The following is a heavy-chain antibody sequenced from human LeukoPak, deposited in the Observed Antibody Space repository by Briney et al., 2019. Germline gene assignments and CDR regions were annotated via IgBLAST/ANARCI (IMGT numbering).Heavy chain of an antibody. D-gene: IGHD3-9*01. CDR1: GYTFTSYG. CDR2: ISAYNGNT. J-gene: IGHJ4*02. V-gene: IGHV1-18*01. Sequence: GASVKVSCKASGYTFTSYGISWVRRAPGQGLEWMGWISAYNGNTNYAQKLQGRVTMTTDTSTSTAYMELRSLRSDDTAVYYCARDVPTYYDILTGHDYWGQGTLVTVSS. CDR3: ARDVPTYYDILTGHDY.